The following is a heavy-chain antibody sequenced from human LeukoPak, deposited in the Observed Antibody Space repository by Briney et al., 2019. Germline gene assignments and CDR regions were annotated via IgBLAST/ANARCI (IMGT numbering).Heavy chain of an antibody. CDR2: ISAYNGNT. CDR1: GYTFTSYG. D-gene: IGHD3-9*01. J-gene: IGHJ4*02. V-gene: IGHV1-18*01. CDR3: ASPRLTGRYYFDY. Sequence: ASVKVSCKASGYTFTSYGISWVRQAPGQGLEWTGWISAYNGNTNYAQKFQGRVTITADESTSTAYMELSSLRSEDTAVYYCASPRLTGRYYFDYWGQGTLVTVSS.